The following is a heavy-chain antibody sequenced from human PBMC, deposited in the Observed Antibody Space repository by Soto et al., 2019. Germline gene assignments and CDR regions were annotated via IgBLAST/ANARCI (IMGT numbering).Heavy chain of an antibody. J-gene: IGHJ4*02. V-gene: IGHV3-66*01. CDR1: GFTVSSNY. CDR3: ARVNRDGYKFHNFDY. Sequence: GGSLRLSCAASGFTVSSNYMSWVRQAPGKGLEWVSVIYSGGSTYYADSVKGRFTISRDNSKNTLYLQMNSLRAEDTAVYYCARVNRDGYKFHNFDYWGQGTLVTVSS. CDR2: IYSGGST. D-gene: IGHD5-12*01.